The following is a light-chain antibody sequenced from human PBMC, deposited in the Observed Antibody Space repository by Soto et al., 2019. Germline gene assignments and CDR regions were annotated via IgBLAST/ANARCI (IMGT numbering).Light chain of an antibody. CDR1: DSNIGSNT. CDR2: TNF. V-gene: IGLV1-44*01. Sequence: QSVLTQPSSVSGTPGQRVTISCSGSDSNIGSNTVNWYQQLPGAAPQLLIYTNFQRPSGIPDRFSGSKSVTSASLAISGLQSKDEAHYYCAVWDDSLNGRAFGGGTKLTVL. CDR3: AVWDDSLNGRA. J-gene: IGLJ2*01.